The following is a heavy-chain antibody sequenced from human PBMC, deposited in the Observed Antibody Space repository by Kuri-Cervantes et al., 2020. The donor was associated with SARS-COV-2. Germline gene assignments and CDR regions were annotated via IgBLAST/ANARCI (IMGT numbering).Heavy chain of an antibody. CDR1: GGSISGYY. CDR3: ARSGQWLVRRGGSWFDP. CDR2: IYYTGRT. J-gene: IGHJ5*02. D-gene: IGHD6-19*01. V-gene: IGHV4-59*12. Sequence: SETLSLTCTVSGGSISGYYWNWIRQPPGKGLEWIGNIYYTGRTKYNPSLKSRVTISVDTSKNQFSLKLSSVTAADTAVYYCARSGQWLVRRGGSWFDPWGQGTLVTVSS.